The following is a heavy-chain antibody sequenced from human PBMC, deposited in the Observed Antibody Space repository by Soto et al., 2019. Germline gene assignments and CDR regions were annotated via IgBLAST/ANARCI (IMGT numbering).Heavy chain of an antibody. V-gene: IGHV3-21*01. J-gene: IGHJ4*02. CDR1: GFTFSSYS. Sequence: EVQLVESGGGLVKPGGSLRLSCAASGFTFSSYSMNWVRQAPGKGLEWVSSISSSSSYIYYADSVKGRFTISRDNAKNSCSLKMNGLRAENTAVYYCAKYLAETGREVAYWGQGPRVPVSS. D-gene: IGHD3-3*02. CDR3: AKYLAETGREVAY. CDR2: ISSSSSYI.